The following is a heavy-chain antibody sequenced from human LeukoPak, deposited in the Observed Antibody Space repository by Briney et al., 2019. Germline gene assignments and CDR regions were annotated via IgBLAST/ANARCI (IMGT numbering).Heavy chain of an antibody. J-gene: IGHJ6*02. V-gene: IGHV1-18*04. CDR3: ARVGWSRIAVAGPHYYGMDV. Sequence: ASVKVSCKASGYTFTSYGISWVRQAPGQGLEWMGWISAYNGNTNYAQKLQGRVTMTTDTSTSTAYMELRSLRSDDTAVYYCARVGWSRIAVAGPHYYGMDVWGQGTTVTVSS. D-gene: IGHD6-19*01. CDR2: ISAYNGNT. CDR1: GYTFTSYG.